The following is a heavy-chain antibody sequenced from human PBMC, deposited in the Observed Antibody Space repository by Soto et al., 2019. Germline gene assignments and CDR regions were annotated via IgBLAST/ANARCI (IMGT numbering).Heavy chain of an antibody. CDR3: AKGGYIYGLVP. J-gene: IGHJ5*02. CDR2: ISESGDNA. V-gene: IGHV3-23*01. Sequence: GGSLRLSCAASGFPFNTYAMSWVRQAPGKGPEWVSAISESGDNAFYADSVQGRFTISRDNSYNILYLQMNSLRAEDTALYFCAKGGYIYGLVPWGKGTMVTVS. CDR1: GFPFNTYA. D-gene: IGHD5-18*01.